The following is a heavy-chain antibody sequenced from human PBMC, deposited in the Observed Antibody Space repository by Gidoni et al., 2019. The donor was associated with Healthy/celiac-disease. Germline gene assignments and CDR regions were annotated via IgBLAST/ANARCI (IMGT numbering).Heavy chain of an antibody. Sequence: QVQLQQWGAGLLKPSETLSLTCAVYGGSFSGSYWSWLRQPPGQGLEWSGEINHSGSTNYKPSLKSRVTISVDTAKNQFSLKLSSVTAADTAVYYCARRPGYSSSRRLGSWFDPWGQGTLVTVSS. CDR2: INHSGST. D-gene: IGHD6-13*01. V-gene: IGHV4-34*01. CDR1: GGSFSGSY. J-gene: IGHJ5*02. CDR3: ARRPGYSSSRRLGSWFDP.